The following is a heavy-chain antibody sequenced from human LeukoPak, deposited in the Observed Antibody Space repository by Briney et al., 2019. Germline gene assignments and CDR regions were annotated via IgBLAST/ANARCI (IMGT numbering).Heavy chain of an antibody. Sequence: GGSLRLSCAASGFTFSSYAISRVRQAPGKGLEWVSAVSGRGDSTYYADSVKGRFTISRENAKNSLYLQMNSLRVEDTAVYYCVRQKKSHGNFDYWGQGTLVTVSS. D-gene: IGHD1-26*01. J-gene: IGHJ4*02. CDR1: GFTFSSYA. CDR3: VRQKKSHGNFDY. V-gene: IGHV3-23*01. CDR2: VSGRGDST.